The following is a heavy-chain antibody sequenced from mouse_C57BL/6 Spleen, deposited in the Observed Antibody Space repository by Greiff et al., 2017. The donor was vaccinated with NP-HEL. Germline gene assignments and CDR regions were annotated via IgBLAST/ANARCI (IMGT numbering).Heavy chain of an antibody. D-gene: IGHD1-1*01. Sequence: EVQLKESGGGLVQPGGSLKLSCAASGFTFSDYYMYWVRQTPEKRLEWVAYISNGGGSTYYPDTVKGRFTISRDNAKNTLYLQMSRLKSEDTAMYYCASPYYYGNQAWFAYWGQGTLVTVSA. CDR3: ASPYYYGNQAWFAY. CDR2: ISNGGGST. CDR1: GFTFSDYY. J-gene: IGHJ3*01. V-gene: IGHV5-12*01.